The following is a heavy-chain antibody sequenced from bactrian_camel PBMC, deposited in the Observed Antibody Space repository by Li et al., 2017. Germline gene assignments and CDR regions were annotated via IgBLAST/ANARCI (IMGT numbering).Heavy chain of an antibody. CDR3: AKDPPAYYSGGYYHTRGY. V-gene: IGHV3S31*01. CDR1: GFTFRSSA. D-gene: IGHD2*01. Sequence: VQLVESGGGLVQPGGSLRLSCAASGFTFRSSAMSWVRQAPGKGLEWVSFINSGGGTTYYADSVKGRFTISRDNAKNTLYLQLNSLKTEDTAMYYCAKDPPAYYSGGYYHTRGYWGRGTQVTVS. J-gene: IGHJ6*01. CDR2: INSGGGTT.